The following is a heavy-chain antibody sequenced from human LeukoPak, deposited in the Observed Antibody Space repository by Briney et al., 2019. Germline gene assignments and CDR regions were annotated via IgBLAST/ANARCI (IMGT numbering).Heavy chain of an antibody. CDR2: ITTSDGNT. J-gene: IGHJ4*02. CDR3: AKDGGLWVSAHWGDS. D-gene: IGHD7-27*01. V-gene: IGHV3-23*01. CDR1: GFTFSSYT. Sequence: GGSLRLSCAASGFTFSSYTMSWVREAPGKGLEWVSTITTSDGNTYYADSVKGRFTVSRDNSKNTLFLQMNSLRAEDTAVYYCAKDGGLWVSAHWGDSWGRGTLVTVSS.